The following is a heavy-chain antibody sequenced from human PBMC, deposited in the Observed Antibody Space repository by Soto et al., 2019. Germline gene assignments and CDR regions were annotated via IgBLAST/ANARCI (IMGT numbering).Heavy chain of an antibody. V-gene: IGHV3-48*03. CDR2: ITGRGTM. CDR1: GFTFSIYE. D-gene: IGHD5-12*01. CDR3: ARDSEMATTTGDI. J-gene: IGHJ3*02. Sequence: EVQLVESGGGLVQPGGSLTLSCAASGFTFSIYEMNLVRQAPGKGLDWISYITGRGTMYYADSVKGRFTISRDNAKNSLYLQMNSLRAEDTAVYYCARDSEMATTTGDIWGQGTMVTVSS.